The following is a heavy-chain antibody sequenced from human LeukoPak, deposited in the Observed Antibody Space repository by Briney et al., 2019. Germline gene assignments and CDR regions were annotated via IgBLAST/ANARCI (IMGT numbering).Heavy chain of an antibody. CDR3: ARALIGYYFDY. V-gene: IGHV3-21*06. CDR1: GFPFSAYS. CDR2: ISSSSSYI. Sequence: GGSLRLSCAASGFPFSAYSMNWVRQAPGKGLEWVSSISSSSSYIYYADSVKGRFTISRDNSKNSLYLQMNSLRAEDTAVYYCARALIGYYFDYWGQGTLVTVSS. J-gene: IGHJ4*02. D-gene: IGHD2/OR15-2a*01.